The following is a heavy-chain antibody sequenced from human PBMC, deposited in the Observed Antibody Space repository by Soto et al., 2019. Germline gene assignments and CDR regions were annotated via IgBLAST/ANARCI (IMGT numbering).Heavy chain of an antibody. CDR2: IVVGSGNT. CDR3: AAEGSDYDFWSGYSAFDY. J-gene: IGHJ4*02. CDR1: GFTFTSSA. V-gene: IGHV1-58*01. Sequence: SVKVSCKASGFTFTSSAVQWVRQARGQRLEWIGWIVVGSGNTNYAQKFQERVTITRDMSTSTAYMELSSLRSEDMAVYYCAAEGSDYDFWSGYSAFDYWGQGTLVTVPQ. D-gene: IGHD3-3*01.